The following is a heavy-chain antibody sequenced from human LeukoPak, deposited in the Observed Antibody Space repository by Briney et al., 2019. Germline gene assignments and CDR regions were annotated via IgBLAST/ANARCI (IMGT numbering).Heavy chain of an antibody. D-gene: IGHD1-1*01. CDR1: GFTFSSYA. J-gene: IGHJ4*02. CDR3: ISDHTGHDDY. V-gene: IGHV3-74*01. CDR2: INIDGSTT. Sequence: GGSLRLSGAASGFTFSSYAMSWVRQAPGKGLVWVSRINIDGSTTTYADSVKGRFTISRDNAKNTLSLQMNSLRAEDTAVYYCISDHTGHDDYWGQGTLVTVSS.